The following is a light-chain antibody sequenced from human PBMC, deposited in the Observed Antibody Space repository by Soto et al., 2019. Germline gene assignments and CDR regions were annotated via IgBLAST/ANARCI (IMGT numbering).Light chain of an antibody. CDR1: SSNIGAGYD. CDR3: QSYDNSLPWV. J-gene: IGLJ3*02. CDR2: NNN. V-gene: IGLV1-40*01. Sequence: QSVLTQPPSVSGAPGQRVIISCTGSSSNIGAGYDVHWYQHLPGTTPKLLIYNNNNRPSGVPDRFSGSKSGASAFLAITGLQAEDEADYYCQSYDNSLPWVFGGGTKLTVL.